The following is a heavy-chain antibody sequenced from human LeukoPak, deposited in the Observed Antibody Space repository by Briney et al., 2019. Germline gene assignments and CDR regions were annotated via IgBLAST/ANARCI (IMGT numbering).Heavy chain of an antibody. CDR3: ARQTGSGLFILP. D-gene: IGHD3/OR15-3a*01. CDR1: GGSISSSSYD. J-gene: IGHJ4*02. CDR2: IYYSGST. V-gene: IGHV4-39*01. Sequence: SETLSLTCTVSGGSISSSSYDWGWIRQPPGKGLEWIGSIYYSGSTYYHPSLKSRVTISVDTSKNQFSLRLTSVTAADTAVYYCARQTGSGLFILPGGQGTLVTVSS.